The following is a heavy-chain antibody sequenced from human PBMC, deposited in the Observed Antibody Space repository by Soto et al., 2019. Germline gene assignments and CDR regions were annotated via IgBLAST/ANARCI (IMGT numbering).Heavy chain of an antibody. CDR1: GYSFTSYW. CDR2: IYPGDSDT. V-gene: IGHV5-51*01. D-gene: IGHD5-12*01. Sequence: GESLKISCKGSGYSFTSYWIGWVRQMPGKGLEWMGIIYPGDSDTRYSPSFQGQVTISADKSISTAYLQWSSLKASDTAMYYCARHSYSGYDFYWEIVDYWGQGTLVTVSS. CDR3: ARHSYSGYDFYWEIVDY. J-gene: IGHJ4*02.